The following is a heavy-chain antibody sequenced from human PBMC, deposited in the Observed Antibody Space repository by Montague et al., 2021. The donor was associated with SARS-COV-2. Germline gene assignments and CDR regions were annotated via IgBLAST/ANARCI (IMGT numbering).Heavy chain of an antibody. D-gene: IGHD1-26*01. CDR3: ARTPYSRPLPDY. CDR2: IYYSGSA. J-gene: IGHJ4*02. V-gene: IGHV4-59*01. Sequence: SETLSLTCTVSGGSINSYYWSWILQPPGKGLEWIGYIYYSGSANYSPSFKSRVTISVDTSKDQFSLRLSSVTAADTAVYYCARTPYSRPLPDYWGQGALVTVSS. CDR1: GGSINSYY.